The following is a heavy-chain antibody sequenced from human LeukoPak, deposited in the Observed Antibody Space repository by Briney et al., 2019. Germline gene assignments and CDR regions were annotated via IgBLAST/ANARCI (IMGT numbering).Heavy chain of an antibody. D-gene: IGHD3-22*01. CDR3: ARESSGYFY. CDR1: GFTFSSYW. J-gene: IGHJ4*02. Sequence: PGGSLRLSCAAPGFTFSSYWMSWVRQAPGKGLEWVANIKQDGSEKYYVDSVKGRFTISRDNAKNSLYLQMNSLRAEDTAVYYCARESSGYFYWGQGTLVTVSS. CDR2: IKQDGSEK. V-gene: IGHV3-7*01.